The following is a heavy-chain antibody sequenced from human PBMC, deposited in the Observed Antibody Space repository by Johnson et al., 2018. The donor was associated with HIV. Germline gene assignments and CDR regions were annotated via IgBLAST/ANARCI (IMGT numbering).Heavy chain of an antibody. Sequence: VQLVESGGDLVQPGGSLRLSCTASGFTVSANYMSWVRQAPGKGLEWVSVIYSGGSTYYADSVKGRFTISRDNSKNTVYLQMNSLRAEDTAVYYCARVGQLARTHAFDIWGQGTMVTVSS. CDR2: IYSGGST. V-gene: IGHV3-66*02. J-gene: IGHJ3*02. D-gene: IGHD6-13*01. CDR3: ARVGQLARTHAFDI. CDR1: GFTVSANY.